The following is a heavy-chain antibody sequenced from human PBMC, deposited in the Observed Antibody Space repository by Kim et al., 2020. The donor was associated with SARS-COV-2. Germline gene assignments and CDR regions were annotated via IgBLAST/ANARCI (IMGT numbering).Heavy chain of an antibody. Sequence: GESLKISCQGLGYRFTNYWITWVRQMPGKGLEWVGRIDPSVSSTNYYSPAFQGRVTISTDTSINTAYLQWTSLKASDTALYFCARDEGGVSHYYGMDVWGQGTTVTVSS. D-gene: IGHD3-16*01. J-gene: IGHJ6*02. CDR3: ARDEGGVSHYYGMDV. CDR1: GYRFTNYW. CDR2: IDPSVSST. V-gene: IGHV5-10-1*01.